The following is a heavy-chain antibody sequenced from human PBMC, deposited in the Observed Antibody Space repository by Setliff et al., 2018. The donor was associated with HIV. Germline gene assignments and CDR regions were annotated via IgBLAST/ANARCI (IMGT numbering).Heavy chain of an antibody. D-gene: IGHD1-26*01. CDR2: INTGNENT. Sequence: ASVKVSCKASGYTFSQYALHWVRQAPGQRLEWMGWINTGNENTRYSQKFQGRVSIIRDTSANTAYMEPTNLRSDDSAIYYCARVSGGRPGNYYYAMDVWGQGTTVTVSS. CDR1: GYTFSQYA. V-gene: IGHV1-3*04. CDR3: ARVSGGRPGNYYYAMDV. J-gene: IGHJ6*02.